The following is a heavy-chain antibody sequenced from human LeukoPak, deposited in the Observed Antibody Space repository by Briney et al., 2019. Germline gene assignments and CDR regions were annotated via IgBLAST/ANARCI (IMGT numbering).Heavy chain of an antibody. J-gene: IGHJ4*02. Sequence: GGSLRLSCAASGFTFSGYAMHWVRQAPGKGLEWVAFIPFGGGNKYYADSVKGRFTISRDSFKNTLYLQMTSLRAEDTAMYYCAKTLRGPFDYWGQGTLVTVSS. CDR3: AKTLRGPFDY. V-gene: IGHV3-30*02. CDR2: IPFGGGNK. D-gene: IGHD3-16*01. CDR1: GFTFSGYA.